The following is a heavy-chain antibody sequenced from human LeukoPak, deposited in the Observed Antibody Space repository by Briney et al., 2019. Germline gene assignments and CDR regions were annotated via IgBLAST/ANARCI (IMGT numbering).Heavy chain of an antibody. CDR3: ARGPRYAFDI. J-gene: IGHJ3*02. Sequence: SETLSLTCAVYGGSFSDYFWGWIRQPPGKGLEWIGEINHSGRTYYNPSLKSRVTISVDTSKNQFSLKLSSVTAADTAVYYCARGPRYAFDIWGQGTMVTVSS. CDR1: GGSFSDYF. CDR2: INHSGRT. V-gene: IGHV4-34*01.